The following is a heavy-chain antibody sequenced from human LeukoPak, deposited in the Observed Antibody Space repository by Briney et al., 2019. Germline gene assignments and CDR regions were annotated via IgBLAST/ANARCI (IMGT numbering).Heavy chain of an antibody. V-gene: IGHV4-39*07. CDR3: ARRGFDSSGYKSGFGQGQSFDY. D-gene: IGHD3-22*01. CDR2: IYYSGST. J-gene: IGHJ4*02. Sequence: SETLSLTCTVSGGSISSSSYYWGWIRQPPGKGLEGIGSIYYSGSTYYNPSLKSRVTISVDTSKNQFSLKLSSVTAADTAVYYCARRGFDSSGYKSGFGQGQSFDYWGQGTLVTVSS. CDR1: GGSISSSSYY.